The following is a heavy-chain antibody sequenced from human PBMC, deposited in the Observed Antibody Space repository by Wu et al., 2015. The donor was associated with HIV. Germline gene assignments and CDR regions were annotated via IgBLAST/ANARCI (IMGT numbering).Heavy chain of an antibody. CDR1: GYSFPHKF. CDR3: AIVYSYDSSEYYPAPIDL. D-gene: IGHD3-22*01. CDR2: INPSSGDT. V-gene: IGHV1-46*01. Sequence: QVQPVLSGAEVRKPGASVKISCRPFGYSFPHKFIHWVRRAPGQGFEWMGLINPSSGDTSSAQKFRGRVTLTRETTANRVYLELRSLRSDDTAVYYCAIVYSYDSSEYYPAPIDLWGQGTLVTVSS. J-gene: IGHJ5*02.